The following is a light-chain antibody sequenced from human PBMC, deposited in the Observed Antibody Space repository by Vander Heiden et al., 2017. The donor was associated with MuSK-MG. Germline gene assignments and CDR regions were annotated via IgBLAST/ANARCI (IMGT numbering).Light chain of an antibody. Sequence: EIVITQSPATLSVSPGERATLSCRASQSVSSNLAWYQQKPGQAPRLLIYGAFTRATGIPARFSGSGSGTEFTLTISSLQSEDFAVYYCQQYNNWPPFTFGPGTKVDLK. V-gene: IGKV3-15*01. CDR1: QSVSSN. CDR2: GAF. CDR3: QQYNNWPPFT. J-gene: IGKJ3*01.